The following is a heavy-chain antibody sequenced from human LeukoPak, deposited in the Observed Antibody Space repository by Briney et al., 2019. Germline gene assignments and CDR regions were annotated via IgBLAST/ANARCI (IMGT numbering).Heavy chain of an antibody. V-gene: IGHV3-30*02. D-gene: IGHD5-18*01. CDR1: GFTFSSYG. CDR3: AKDRGDTAMVLDY. J-gene: IGHJ4*02. CDR2: IRYDGSNK. Sequence: PGGSLRLSCAASGFTFSSYGMHWVRQAPGKGLEWVAFIRYDGSNKYYADSVKGRFTISRDNSKNTLYLQMNSLRAEDTAVYYCAKDRGDTAMVLDYWGQGTLVTVSS.